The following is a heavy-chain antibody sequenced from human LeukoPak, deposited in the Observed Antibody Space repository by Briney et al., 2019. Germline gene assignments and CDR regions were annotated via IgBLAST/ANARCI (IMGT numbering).Heavy chain of an antibody. CDR3: AKRGQYSSSWATDY. V-gene: IGHV3-30*02. CDR2: IRYDGSNK. CDR1: GFTFSSYG. Sequence: GGSLRLSCAESGFTFSSYGMHWVRQAPGKGMEWVAFIRYDGSNKYYADSVKGRFTISRDNSKNTLYLQMNSLRAEDTAVYYCAKRGQYSSSWATDYWGQGTLVTVSS. J-gene: IGHJ4*02. D-gene: IGHD6-6*01.